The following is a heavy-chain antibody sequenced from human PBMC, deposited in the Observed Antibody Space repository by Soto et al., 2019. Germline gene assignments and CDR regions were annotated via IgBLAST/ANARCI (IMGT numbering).Heavy chain of an antibody. V-gene: IGHV1-69*13. D-gene: IGHD5-12*01. CDR3: AATLETATIHSFDY. J-gene: IGHJ4*02. CDR1: GGTFGTYG. Sequence: SVKVSCKASGGTFGTYGISWVRQAPGQGLEWMGGIVPFFGTPDYAENLQGRVTITADESTSTAYMELSSLRSEDTAVYYCAATLETATIHSFDYWGQGTLVTVSS. CDR2: IVPFFGTP.